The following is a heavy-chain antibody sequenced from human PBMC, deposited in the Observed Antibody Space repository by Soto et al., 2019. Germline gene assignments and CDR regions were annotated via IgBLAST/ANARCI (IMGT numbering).Heavy chain of an antibody. J-gene: IGHJ6*03. D-gene: IGHD3-10*01. V-gene: IGHV4-31*03. Sequence: QVQLQESGPGLVKPSQTLSLTCTVSGGSISSGGYYWSWIRQHPGKGLEWIGYIYYSGSTYYNPYLKSRVTISVDTSKSQFSLKLSSVTAADTAVYYCAREGLPSGDNYYCYYMDVWGKGTTVTVSS. CDR1: GGSISSGGYY. CDR3: AREGLPSGDNYYCYYMDV. CDR2: IYYSGST.